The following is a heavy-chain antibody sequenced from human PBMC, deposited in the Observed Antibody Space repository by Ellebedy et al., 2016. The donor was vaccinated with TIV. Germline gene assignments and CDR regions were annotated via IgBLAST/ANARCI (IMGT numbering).Heavy chain of an antibody. J-gene: IGHJ6*02. V-gene: IGHV4-59*01. D-gene: IGHD3-3*01. CDR3: TRDFLIGATVYEFYGMDV. CDR2: IYSSGTT. Sequence: SETLSLTCSVSGGSISNFYCSWIRQPPGKGLEWLGFIYSSGTTNYNRSLKSRVSISVDTSKNQFSLRLSSVTAADTAVYYCTRDFLIGATVYEFYGMDVWGQGTTVTVSS. CDR1: GGSISNFY.